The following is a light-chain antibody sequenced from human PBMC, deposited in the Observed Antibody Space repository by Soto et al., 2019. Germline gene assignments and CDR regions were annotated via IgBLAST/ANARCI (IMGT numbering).Light chain of an antibody. CDR1: SRDVGGYNY. CDR3: SSYTSSNTPV. Sequence: QSVLTQPASVSGSPGQSITISCTGTSRDVGGYNYVSWYQQHPGKAPKLMIYEVSNRPSGVSNRFSGSKSANTASLTLSGLQSEDEVDYCCSSYTSSNTPVFGGGTKLTVL. CDR2: EVS. V-gene: IGLV2-14*01. J-gene: IGLJ3*02.